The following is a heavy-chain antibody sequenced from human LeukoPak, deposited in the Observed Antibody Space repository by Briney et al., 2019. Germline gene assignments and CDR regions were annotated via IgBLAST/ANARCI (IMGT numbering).Heavy chain of an antibody. CDR1: GFTFSSYA. D-gene: IGHD2-21*02. V-gene: IGHV3-23*01. CDR3: AKLSLGDFEYFDY. CDR2: ISGSGGTI. J-gene: IGHJ4*02. Sequence: GGSLRLSCAASGFTFSSYAMSWVRQAPGKGLEWVSAISGSGGTIYYADSVKGRFTISRDNAKNSLYLQMNGLRVEDAALYYCAKLSLGDFEYFDYWGQGTLVTVSS.